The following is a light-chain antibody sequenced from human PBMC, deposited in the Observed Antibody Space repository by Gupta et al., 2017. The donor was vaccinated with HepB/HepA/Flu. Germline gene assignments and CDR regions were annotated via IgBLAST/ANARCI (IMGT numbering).Light chain of an antibody. Sequence: EIVMKQSPATLSVSPGERVAFSCRASQDVHTNLAWMQQKPGQAPKVLFYGASARATGVPARFIGSGSRTEFTLTITSLQSEDVAVYVCQQYNNWPWTFGQGTKVEI. J-gene: IGKJ1*01. CDR2: GAS. CDR1: QDVHTN. CDR3: QQYNNWPWT. V-gene: IGKV3-15*01.